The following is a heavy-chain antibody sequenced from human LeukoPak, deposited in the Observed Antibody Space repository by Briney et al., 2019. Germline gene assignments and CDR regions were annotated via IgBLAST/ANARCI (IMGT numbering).Heavy chain of an antibody. V-gene: IGHV1-69*04. Sequence: GSPVKVSCKASGGTFSSYAISWVRQAPGQGLEWMGRIIPILGIANYAQKFQGRVTITADKSTSTAYMELSSLRSEDTAVYYCARDITMVRGVITRFDYWGQGTLVTVSS. D-gene: IGHD3-10*01. CDR1: GGTFSSYA. CDR3: ARDITMVRGVITRFDY. CDR2: IIPILGIA. J-gene: IGHJ4*02.